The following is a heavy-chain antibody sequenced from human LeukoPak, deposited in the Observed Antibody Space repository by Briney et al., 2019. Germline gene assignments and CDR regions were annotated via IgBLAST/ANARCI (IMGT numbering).Heavy chain of an antibody. D-gene: IGHD5-24*01. J-gene: IGHJ4*02. CDR1: GGSISTYY. V-gene: IGHV4-59*08. Sequence: PSETLCLTCTVSGGSISTYYWSWIRQPPGKGLEWIGYIYYRGSTNYNPSLKSRVTISVDMSKNQFSLKLSSVTAADTAVYYCARLSPRDGYNYFDYWGQGTLVTVSS. CDR3: ARLSPRDGYNYFDY. CDR2: IYYRGST.